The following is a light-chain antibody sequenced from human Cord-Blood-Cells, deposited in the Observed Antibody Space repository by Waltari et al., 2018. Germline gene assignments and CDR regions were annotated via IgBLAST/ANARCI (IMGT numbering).Light chain of an antibody. CDR1: SSDVGGYNY. J-gene: IGLJ2*01. Sequence: QSALTQPASVSGSPGQSITISCTGTSSDVGGYNYVSWSKQHPGKAPKRMIYDDSNRPAGVSNRFSGSKSGNTASLTISGLQAEDEADYYCSSYTRSSTYVVFGGGTKLTVL. CDR3: SSYTRSSTYVV. V-gene: IGLV2-14*01. CDR2: DDS.